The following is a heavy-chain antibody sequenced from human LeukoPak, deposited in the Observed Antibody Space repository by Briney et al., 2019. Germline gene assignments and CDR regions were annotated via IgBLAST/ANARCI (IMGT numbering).Heavy chain of an antibody. CDR2: ISGSGGST. D-gene: IGHD6-25*01. V-gene: IGHV3-23*01. CDR3: AKGGQQRNWFDP. J-gene: IGHJ5*02. CDR1: GFTFSSYA. Sequence: GGSLRLSCATSGFTFSSYAMSWVRQAPGKGLEWVSAISGSGGSTYYADSVKGRFTISRDNSKNTLYLQMNSLRAEDTAVYYCAKGGQQRNWFDPWGQGTLVTVSS.